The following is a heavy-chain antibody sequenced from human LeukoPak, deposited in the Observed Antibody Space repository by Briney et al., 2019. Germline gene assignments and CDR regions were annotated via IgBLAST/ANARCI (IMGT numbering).Heavy chain of an antibody. D-gene: IGHD3-22*01. V-gene: IGHV4-34*01. J-gene: IGHJ4*02. CDR2: INHSGST. CDR1: GGSFSDYY. CDR3: ARGPPRDFGTSGFYYNY. Sequence: PSETLSLTCAIYGGSFSDYYWSWIRQPPGKGLEWIGEINHSGSTNYNPSLTSRVTMSVDTSENQFSLKLSSVTAADTAVYYCARGPPRDFGTSGFYYNYWGQGTRVTVSS.